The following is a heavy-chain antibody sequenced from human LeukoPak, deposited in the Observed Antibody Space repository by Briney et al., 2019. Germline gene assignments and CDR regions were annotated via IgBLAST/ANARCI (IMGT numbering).Heavy chain of an antibody. Sequence: TGGSLRLSCAASGFTFSSYAMRWVGHAPGKGREWVSAISGSGGSTYYADSVKGRFTISRDNPKNTLYLQMNSLRAEDTAVYYCANAVNGYSSGWYHYYFDYWGQGTLVTVSS. CDR1: GFTFSSYA. CDR3: ANAVNGYSSGWYHYYFDY. D-gene: IGHD6-19*01. CDR2: ISGSGGST. V-gene: IGHV3-23*01. J-gene: IGHJ4*02.